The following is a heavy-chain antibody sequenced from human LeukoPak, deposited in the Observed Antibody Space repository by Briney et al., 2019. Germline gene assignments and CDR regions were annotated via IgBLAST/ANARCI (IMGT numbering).Heavy chain of an antibody. CDR2: ISGSGGST. Sequence: GGSLRLSCAASGFTFSSYAMSWVRQAPGKGLEWVSAISGSGGSTYYADSVKGRFTISRDNSKNTLYLQMNSLRAEDTAVYYCAKSGTPGYYYYYYMDVWGKGTTVTVSS. V-gene: IGHV3-23*01. CDR1: GFTFSSYA. D-gene: IGHD1-1*01. CDR3: AKSGTPGYYYYYYMDV. J-gene: IGHJ6*03.